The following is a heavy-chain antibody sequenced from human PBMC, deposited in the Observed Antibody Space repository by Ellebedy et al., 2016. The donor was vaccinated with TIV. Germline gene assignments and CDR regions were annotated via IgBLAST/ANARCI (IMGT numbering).Heavy chain of an antibody. D-gene: IGHD6-19*01. J-gene: IGHJ5*02. CDR1: GGSITPYY. CDR2: IYYSGST. V-gene: IGHV4-59*01. CDR3: AIEQWLVAGNWFDP. Sequence: SETLSLTXTVSGGSITPYYWRWIRQPPGKGLEWIGYIYYSGSTNYNPSLKSRVTISVDTSKNQFSLKLSSVTAADTAVYYCAIEQWLVAGNWFDPWGQGTLVTVSS.